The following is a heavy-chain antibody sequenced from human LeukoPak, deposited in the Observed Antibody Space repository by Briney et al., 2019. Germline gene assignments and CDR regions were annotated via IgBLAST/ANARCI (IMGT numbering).Heavy chain of an antibody. D-gene: IGHD5-12*01. Sequence: SETLSLTCTVSGGSIRTYWWSWIRQPPGKGLEWIGYIYYTGNTNYNPSLKGRVTLSVDTSEKQFSLKMTSVAAADTAVYYCARDRGYEKGFDPWGQGIQVTVSS. CDR1: GGSIRTYW. V-gene: IGHV4-59*01. CDR2: IYYTGNT. J-gene: IGHJ5*02. CDR3: ARDRGYEKGFDP.